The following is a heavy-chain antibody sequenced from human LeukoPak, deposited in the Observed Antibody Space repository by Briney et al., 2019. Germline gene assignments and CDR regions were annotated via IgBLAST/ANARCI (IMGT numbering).Heavy chain of an antibody. J-gene: IGHJ6*02. CDR2: IIPIFGTA. CDR3: ARTDYDSSGYYYYYYYGMDV. CDR1: GGTFSSYA. Sequence: SVKVSCKASGGTFSSYAISWERQAPGQGLEWMGGIIPIFGTANYAQKFQGRVTITADESTSTAYMELSSLRSEDTAVYYCARTDYDSSGYYYYYYYGMDVWGQGTTVTVSS. D-gene: IGHD3-22*01. V-gene: IGHV1-69*13.